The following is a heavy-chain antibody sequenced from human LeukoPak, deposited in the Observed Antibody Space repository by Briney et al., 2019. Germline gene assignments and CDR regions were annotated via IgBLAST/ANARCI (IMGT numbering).Heavy chain of an antibody. Sequence: SETLSLTCTVSGGSISSYYWSWIRQPPGKVLEWIGYMYYSGSTNFNPSLKSRVTISVDTSNNQFSLKLSSVTAADTAVYYCARANRYDLYFDYWGQGTLVTVSS. V-gene: IGHV4-59*01. D-gene: IGHD5-12*01. CDR1: GGSISSYY. CDR3: ARANRYDLYFDY. J-gene: IGHJ4*02. CDR2: MYYSGST.